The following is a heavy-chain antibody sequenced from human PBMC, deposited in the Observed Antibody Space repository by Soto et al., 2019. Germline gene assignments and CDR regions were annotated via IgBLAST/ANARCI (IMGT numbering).Heavy chain of an antibody. Sequence: SGATMVNPTQTLPLTCTFSGFSISTTGVGVDWIRQHPGKALECLAVMYWDTNKRYSPSLESRLTIIKDTSKNQVVLIMTNMDPADTATYYCAHRSTASLFDYWGQGTLVTVSS. CDR1: GFSISTTGVG. D-gene: IGHD2-21*02. J-gene: IGHJ4*02. CDR2: MYWDTNK. CDR3: AHRSTASLFDY. V-gene: IGHV2-5*02.